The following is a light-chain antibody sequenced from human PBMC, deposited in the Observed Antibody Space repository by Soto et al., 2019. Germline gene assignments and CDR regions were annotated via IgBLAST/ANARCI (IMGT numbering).Light chain of an antibody. V-gene: IGKV1-9*01. J-gene: IGKJ4*01. CDR1: QGVSTK. Sequence: DIQLTQSPAFLSASVGDKVTITCRASQGVSTKLAGYQQKPGKAPNLLIYSASTLATGVPSRFSGSGSGTEFTLTISRLQPEDFATYFCQQIDSSPVTFGGGTKVEIK. CDR2: SAS. CDR3: QQIDSSPVT.